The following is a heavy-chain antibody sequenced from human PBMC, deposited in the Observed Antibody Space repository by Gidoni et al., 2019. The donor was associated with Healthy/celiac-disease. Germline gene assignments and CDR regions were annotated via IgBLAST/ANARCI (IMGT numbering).Heavy chain of an antibody. CDR1: GFTFDDCA. CDR2: ISWDGGST. V-gene: IGHV3-43D*03. J-gene: IGHJ4*02. D-gene: IGHD5-12*01. Sequence: EVQLVESGGVVVQRGGSLRLSCAASGFTFDDCAMHWVSHAPGKGLELVSLISWDGGSTYYADSVKGRFTISRDNSKNSLYLQMNSLRAEDTALYYCAKDYNGGYSGYDYVFDYWGQGTLVTVSS. CDR3: AKDYNGGYSGYDYVFDY.